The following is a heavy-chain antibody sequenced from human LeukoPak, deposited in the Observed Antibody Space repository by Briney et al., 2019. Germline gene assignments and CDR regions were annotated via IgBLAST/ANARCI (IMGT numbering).Heavy chain of an antibody. D-gene: IGHD3-22*01. Sequence: VASVKVSCKASGYTFTGYYMHWVRQAPGQGLEWMGWINPNSGGTNYAQKFQGRVTMTRDTSISTAYMELSRLRSDDTAVYYCARVAGYYYDSSGYFGKPEHDYWGQGTLVTVSS. CDR1: GYTFTGYY. V-gene: IGHV1-2*02. CDR3: ARVAGYYYDSSGYFGKPEHDY. J-gene: IGHJ4*02. CDR2: INPNSGGT.